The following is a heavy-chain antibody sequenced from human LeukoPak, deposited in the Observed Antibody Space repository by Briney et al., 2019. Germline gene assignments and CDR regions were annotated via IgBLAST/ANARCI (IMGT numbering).Heavy chain of an antibody. D-gene: IGHD1-26*01. J-gene: IGHJ6*03. Sequence: PGGSLRLSCAASGFTFSSYEMNWVRQAPGKGLEWVSYISSSGSTIYYADSVKGRFTISRDNAKNSLYLQMNSLRAEDTAVYYCASWSGSYVDYYYYYMDVWGKGTTVTVSS. CDR1: GFTFSSYE. CDR2: ISSSGSTI. V-gene: IGHV3-48*03. CDR3: ASWSGSYVDYYYYYMDV.